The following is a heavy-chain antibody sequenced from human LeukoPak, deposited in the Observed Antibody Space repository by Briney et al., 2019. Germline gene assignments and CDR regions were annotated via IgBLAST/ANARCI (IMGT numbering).Heavy chain of an antibody. CDR2: ISAYNGNT. V-gene: IGHV1-18*01. Sequence: ASVKVSCKASGYTFTGYGISWVRQAPGQGLEWMGWISAYNGNTNYAQKLQGRVTMTTDTSTSTAYMELRSLRSDDTAVYYCARVLRGYTYNWFDPWGQGTLVTVSS. J-gene: IGHJ5*02. CDR3: ARVLRGYTYNWFDP. CDR1: GYTFTGYG. D-gene: IGHD6-13*01.